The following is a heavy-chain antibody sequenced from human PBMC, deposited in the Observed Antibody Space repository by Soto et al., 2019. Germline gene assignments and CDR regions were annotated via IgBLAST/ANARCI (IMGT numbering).Heavy chain of an antibody. D-gene: IGHD2-21*01. CDR1: GGSIRSGGYY. J-gene: IGHJ1*01. V-gene: IGHV4-31*03. Sequence: QVQLQESGPGLVRPSQTLSLTCTVSGGSIRSGGYYWTWIRQHPGKGLEWIGYIYNTGRTYYNPSLKTRVTISVDTSENQFSLSPTSVTAADTAVYYCARDGGSTPVVYFQHWGQGTQVSVSS. CDR2: IYNTGRT. CDR3: ARDGGSTPVVYFQH.